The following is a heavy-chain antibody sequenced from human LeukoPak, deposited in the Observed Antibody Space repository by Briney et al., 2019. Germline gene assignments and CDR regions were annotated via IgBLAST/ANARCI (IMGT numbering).Heavy chain of an antibody. CDR1: GYSISSGYY. D-gene: IGHD2-21*01. V-gene: IGHV4-38-2*01. CDR2: IYYSGST. CDR3: ARLKIDSYYMDV. J-gene: IGHJ6*03. Sequence: SETLSLTCAVSGYSISSGYYWGWIRQPPGKGLEWIGSIYYSGSTYYNPSLKSRVTISVDTSKSQFSLKLSSVTAADTAVYYCARLKIDSYYMDVWGKGTTVTVSS.